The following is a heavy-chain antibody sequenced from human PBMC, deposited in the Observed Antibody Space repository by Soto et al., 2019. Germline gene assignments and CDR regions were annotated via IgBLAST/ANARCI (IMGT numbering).Heavy chain of an antibody. CDR3: ASGALYSSSSLYWFDP. D-gene: IGHD6-6*01. CDR1: GYTFTGYY. J-gene: IGHJ5*02. V-gene: IGHV1-2*02. Sequence: QVQLVQSGAEVKKPGASVRVSCKASGYTFTGYYMHWVRQAPGQGLEWMGWINPNSGGTNYAQRFQGRVTMTRDTSISTAYMELNRLTEDDTAVYYCASGALYSSSSLYWFDPWGQGTLVTVSS. CDR2: INPNSGGT.